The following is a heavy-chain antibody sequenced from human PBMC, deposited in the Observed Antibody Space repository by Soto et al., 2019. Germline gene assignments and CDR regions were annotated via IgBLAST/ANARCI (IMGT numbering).Heavy chain of an antibody. Sequence: SETLSLTCTVSGGSISSGGYYWSWIRQHPGKGLEWIGYIYYSGSTYYNPSLKSRVTISVDTSKNQFSLKLSSVTAADTAVYYCARSKTLYGSGSYFDYWGQGTLLTISS. V-gene: IGHV4-31*03. CDR3: ARSKTLYGSGSYFDY. J-gene: IGHJ4*02. CDR1: GGSISSGGYY. CDR2: IYYSGST. D-gene: IGHD3-10*01.